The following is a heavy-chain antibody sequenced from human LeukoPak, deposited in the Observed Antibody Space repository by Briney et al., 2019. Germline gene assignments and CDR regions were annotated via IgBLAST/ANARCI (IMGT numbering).Heavy chain of an antibody. D-gene: IGHD2-21*02. J-gene: IGHJ4*02. CDR2: ISYDGSNK. CDR3: ARDFSCCGGDCYGGGDC. CDR1: GFTFSSYA. V-gene: IGHV3-30-3*01. Sequence: GGSLRLSCAASGFTFSSYAMHWVRQAPGKGLEWVAVISYDGSNKYYADSVKGRFTISRDNSKNTLYLQMNSLRAEDTAVYYCARDFSCCGGDCYGGGDCWGQGTLVTVSS.